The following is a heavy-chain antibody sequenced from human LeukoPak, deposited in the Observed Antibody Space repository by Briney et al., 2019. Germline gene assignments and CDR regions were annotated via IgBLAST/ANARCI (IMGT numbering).Heavy chain of an antibody. Sequence: GGSLRLSCAASGFTFSSYGMHWVRQAPGKGLEWVAVISYDGSNKYYADSVKGRFTISRDNSKNTLYLQMNSLRAEDTALYRCARGEGWFDPWGQGTLVTVSS. D-gene: IGHD1-26*01. CDR3: ARGEGWFDP. CDR2: ISYDGSNK. J-gene: IGHJ5*02. V-gene: IGHV3-30*03. CDR1: GFTFSSYG.